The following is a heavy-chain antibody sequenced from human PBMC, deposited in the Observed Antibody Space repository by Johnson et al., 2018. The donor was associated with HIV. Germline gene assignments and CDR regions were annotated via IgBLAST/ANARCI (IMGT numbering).Heavy chain of an antibody. J-gene: IGHJ3*02. Sequence: VQLVESGGGVVQPGRSLRLSCAASGFTFSSYAMHWVRQAPGKGLEWVAVISYDGSNKYYADSVKGRFTISRDNSKNTLYLQMNSLRAVDTAVYYCAKDLGAKEQGAFDIWGQGTMVTVSS. D-gene: IGHD1-26*01. CDR1: GFTFSSYA. V-gene: IGHV3-30*04. CDR2: ISYDGSNK. CDR3: AKDLGAKEQGAFDI.